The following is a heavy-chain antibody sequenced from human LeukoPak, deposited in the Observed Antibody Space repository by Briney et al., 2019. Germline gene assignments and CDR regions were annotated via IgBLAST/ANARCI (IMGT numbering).Heavy chain of an antibody. Sequence: SETLSLTCTVSGYSISSGYYWGWIRQPPGKGLEWIGSIYHSGSTYYNPSLKSRVTISVDTSKNQFSLKLSSVTAADTAVYYCARDHHHYYGSGSYVFDYWGQGTLVTVSS. CDR1: GYSISSGYY. D-gene: IGHD3-10*01. CDR3: ARDHHHYYGSGSYVFDY. V-gene: IGHV4-38-2*02. CDR2: IYHSGST. J-gene: IGHJ4*02.